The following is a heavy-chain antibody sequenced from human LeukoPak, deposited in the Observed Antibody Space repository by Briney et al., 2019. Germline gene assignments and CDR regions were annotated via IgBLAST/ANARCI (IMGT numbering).Heavy chain of an antibody. Sequence: EASVKVSCKASGGTFSSYAISWVRQAPGQGLERMGGIIPIFGTANYAQKFQGRVTITADKSTSTAYMELSSLRSEDTAVYYCARVGGDDSSAPWVRATGDYYYYYMDVWGKGTTVTVSS. CDR1: GGTFSSYA. J-gene: IGHJ6*03. CDR2: IIPIFGTA. D-gene: IGHD3-22*01. V-gene: IGHV1-69*06. CDR3: ARVGGDDSSAPWVRATGDYYYYYMDV.